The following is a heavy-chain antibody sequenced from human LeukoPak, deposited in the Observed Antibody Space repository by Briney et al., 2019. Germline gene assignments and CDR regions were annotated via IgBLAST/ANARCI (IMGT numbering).Heavy chain of an antibody. CDR3: ARAGEYQLLMGLYNWFDP. V-gene: IGHV1-2*02. J-gene: IGHJ5*02. Sequence: ASVKVSCKASGYTFTGYYMHWVRQAPGQGLEWMGWINPNSGGTNYAQKFQGRVTMTRDTSISTAYMELSSLRSEDTAVYYCARAGEYQLLMGLYNWFDPWGQGTLVTVSS. CDR2: INPNSGGT. CDR1: GYTFTGYY. D-gene: IGHD2-2*01.